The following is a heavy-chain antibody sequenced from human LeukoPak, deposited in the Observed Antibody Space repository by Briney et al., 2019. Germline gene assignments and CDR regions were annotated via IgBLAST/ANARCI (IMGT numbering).Heavy chain of an antibody. J-gene: IGHJ4*02. CDR2: INPSGGST. CDR1: GYTFTSYY. D-gene: IGHD3-3*01. V-gene: IGHV1-46*03. CDR3: SSSGVEEWQGLHF. Sequence: GASVKVSCKASGYTFTSYYMHWVPQAPGQGLEWMGIINPSGGSTSYAQKFQGRVTMTEDTSTDTAYMELNSLSSEDTAVYYCSSSGVEEWQGLHFWGQGTLVTVSS.